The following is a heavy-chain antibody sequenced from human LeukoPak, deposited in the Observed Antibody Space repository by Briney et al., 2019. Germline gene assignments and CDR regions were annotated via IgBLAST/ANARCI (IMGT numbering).Heavy chain of an antibody. J-gene: IGHJ6*03. V-gene: IGHV1-18*01. CDR3: ARPYYYYSSGYSKYYYYMDV. CDR2: ISSYNGNT. Sequence: AAVNVSCKASGYTFTSYGITWVRQAPGQGLEWMGWISSYNGNTYYAQKLQGRVTMTTDTSTSTAYMELRSLRSDDTAVYYYARPYYYYSSGYSKYYYYMDVWGKGTAVTVSS. CDR1: GYTFTSYG. D-gene: IGHD3-22*01.